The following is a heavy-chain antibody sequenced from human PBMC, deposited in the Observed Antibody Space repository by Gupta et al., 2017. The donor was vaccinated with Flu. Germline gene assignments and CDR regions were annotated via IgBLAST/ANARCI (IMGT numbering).Heavy chain of an antibody. V-gene: IGHV3-23*01. CDR2: ISGSGGST. Sequence: EVQLLESGGGLVQPGGSLRLSCAASGFPFSSYAMIWVRQAPGKGLGWVSVISGSGGSTYYADSVKGRFTISRDNSKNTLYLQMNSLRAEDTAVYYCAKVRGGSGSYHNPFLDYWGQGTLVTVSS. CDR3: AKVRGGSGSYHNPFLDY. J-gene: IGHJ4*02. D-gene: IGHD3-10*01. CDR1: GFPFSSYA.